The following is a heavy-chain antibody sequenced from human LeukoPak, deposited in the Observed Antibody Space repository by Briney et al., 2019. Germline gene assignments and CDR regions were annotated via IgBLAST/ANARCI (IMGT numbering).Heavy chain of an antibody. CDR2: ISASSNDI. V-gene: IGHV3-21*01. D-gene: IGHD2-2*01. CDR1: GFTFGNYR. CDR3: ARDLGVVVPAAMSISYYYYMDV. Sequence: GGSLRLSCAASGFTFGNYRMKWIRQAPGKGLEWLSSISASSNDIYYADAVRDRFTISRDNAKNSLYLQMNSLRAEDTAVYYCARDLGVVVPAAMSISYYYYMDVWGKGTTVTISS. J-gene: IGHJ6*03.